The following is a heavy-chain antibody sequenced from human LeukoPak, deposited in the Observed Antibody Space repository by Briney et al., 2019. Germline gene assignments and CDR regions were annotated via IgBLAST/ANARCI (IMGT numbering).Heavy chain of an antibody. V-gene: IGHV3-7*01. CDR1: GFTFSSYW. J-gene: IGHJ4*02. D-gene: IGHD3-22*01. CDR2: IKQDGSEK. CDR3: ARDRVAGTSGYYYFDY. Sequence: GGSLRLSCAASGFTFSSYWMSWVRQAPGKGLEWVANIKQDGSEKYYVDSVKGRFTISRDNAKNSLYLEMNSLRAEDTAVYYCARDRVAGTSGYYYFDYWGQGTLVTVSS.